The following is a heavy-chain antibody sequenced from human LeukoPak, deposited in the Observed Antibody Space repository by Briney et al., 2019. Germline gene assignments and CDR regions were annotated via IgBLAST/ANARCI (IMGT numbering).Heavy chain of an antibody. CDR3: ATGNYYDSRGYYTFGH. V-gene: IGHV3-74*01. Sequence: PGGSLRLSCAASGFTFSRYWMHWVRQAPGKGLVWVPRINGDGSTTSYADSVKGGFTISRDNAKNTVYLQMNSLRAEDTAVYYCATGNYYDSRGYYTFGHWGQGTLVTVSS. J-gene: IGHJ1*01. CDR2: INGDGSTT. D-gene: IGHD3-22*01. CDR1: GFTFSRYW.